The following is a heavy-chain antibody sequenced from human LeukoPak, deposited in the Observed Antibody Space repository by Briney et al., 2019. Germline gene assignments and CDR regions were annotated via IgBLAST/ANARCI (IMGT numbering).Heavy chain of an antibody. CDR1: GGSFSDYY. CDR2: IDHSGNP. Sequence: SETLSLTCVVYGGSFSDYYWSWIRQTPGKGLEWIGEIDHSGNPYYNPSLKSRVNILADTSKNQFSLKLTSVTAAETAVYYCAGDSGYFDAFDIWGQGTVVTVSS. V-gene: IGHV4-34*01. CDR3: AGDSGYFDAFDI. J-gene: IGHJ3*02. D-gene: IGHD5-12*01.